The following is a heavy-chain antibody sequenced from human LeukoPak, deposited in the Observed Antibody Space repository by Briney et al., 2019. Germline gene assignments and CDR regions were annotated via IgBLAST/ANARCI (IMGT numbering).Heavy chain of an antibody. Sequence: ASVKVSCKASGYTFTSYYMHWVRQAPGQGLEWMGIINPSGGSTSYAQKFQGRVTMTRDTSTSTVYMELSSLRSEDTAVYYCAREWGYVWGSYRSIYFDYWGQGTLVTVSS. CDR3: AREWGYVWGSYRSIYFDY. CDR1: GYTFTSYY. J-gene: IGHJ4*02. D-gene: IGHD3-16*02. CDR2: INPSGGST. V-gene: IGHV1-46*01.